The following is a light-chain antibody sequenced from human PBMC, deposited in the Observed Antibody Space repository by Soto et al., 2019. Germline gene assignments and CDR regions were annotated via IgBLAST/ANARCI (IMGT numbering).Light chain of an antibody. CDR3: QQFNNWPRIT. CDR1: QSVSTN. CDR2: GAS. J-gene: IGKJ5*01. Sequence: IVLTRSPATLSLAPGHSALLSYRASQSVSTNLAWYQQRPGQAPRLLVYGASTRASGIPARFSGSGSGTEFTLTISSLQSEDFAVYYCQQFNNWPRITFGQGTRLEIK. V-gene: IGKV3-15*01.